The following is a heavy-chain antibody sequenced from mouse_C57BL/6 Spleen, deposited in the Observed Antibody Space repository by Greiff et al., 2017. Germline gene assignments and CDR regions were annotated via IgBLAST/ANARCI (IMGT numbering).Heavy chain of an antibody. Sequence: EVQLVESGPELVKPGASVKIPCKASGYTFTDYNMDWVKQSHGKSLEWIGDINPNNGGTIYNQKFKGKATLTVDKSSSTAYMELRSLTSEDTAVYYCARPITTVVPRYFDVWGTGTTVTVSS. CDR3: ARPITTVVPRYFDV. CDR2: INPNNGGT. CDR1: GYTFTDYN. V-gene: IGHV1-18*01. J-gene: IGHJ1*03. D-gene: IGHD1-1*01.